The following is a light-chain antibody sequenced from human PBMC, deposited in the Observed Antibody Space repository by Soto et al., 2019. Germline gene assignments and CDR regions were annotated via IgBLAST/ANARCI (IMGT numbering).Light chain of an antibody. CDR2: GAS. V-gene: IGKV3-20*01. CDR1: QTLTTRF. Sequence: EIVLTQSPGTLSLSPGERATLSCMASQTLTTRFLAWYQQKPGQAPRLLIYGASSRATGIPDRFSGSGSGAEYPITSSILDPEDFAVYSCQQYADLPYTFGQGTTLEIK. CDR3: QQYADLPYT. J-gene: IGKJ2*01.